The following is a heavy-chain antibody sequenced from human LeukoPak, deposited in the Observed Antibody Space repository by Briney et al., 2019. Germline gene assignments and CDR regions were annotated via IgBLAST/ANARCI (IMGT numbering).Heavy chain of an antibody. CDR2: VYYSGST. Sequence: SETLSLTCTVSGGSISRTSYYWGWIRQPPGKGLEWIGTVYYSGSTNFNPSLKSRVTISVDTSKNQFSLKLSSVTAADTAVYYCARITVTTLYYYYGMDVWGQGTTVTVSS. CDR3: ARITVTTLYYYYGMDV. J-gene: IGHJ6*02. CDR1: GGSISRTSYY. V-gene: IGHV4-39*01. D-gene: IGHD4-17*01.